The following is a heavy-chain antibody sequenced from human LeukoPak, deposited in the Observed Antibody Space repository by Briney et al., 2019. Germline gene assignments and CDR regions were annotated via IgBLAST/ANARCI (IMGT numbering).Heavy chain of an antibody. CDR3: ARQHTAWYVDY. CDR2: VSASGAST. Sequence: GGSLSLSCAASGFSFINYGMSWVRQAPGKGLEWVSGVSASGASTYSEDSVKGRFIISRDNSKNTVFLQMNSLRAEDTAVYYCARQHTAWYVDYWGQGTLVTVSS. D-gene: IGHD1-1*01. J-gene: IGHJ4*02. V-gene: IGHV3-23*01. CDR1: GFSFINYG.